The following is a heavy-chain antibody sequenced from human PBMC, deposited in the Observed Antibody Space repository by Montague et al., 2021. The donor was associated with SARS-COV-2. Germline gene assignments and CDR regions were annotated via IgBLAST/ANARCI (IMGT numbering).Heavy chain of an antibody. J-gene: IGHJ6*01. CDR3: ARVGRQQLVRLSGMDV. CDR2: IYYSGST. V-gene: IGHV4-39*07. CDR1: GGSISSSSYY. D-gene: IGHD6-13*01. Sequence: SETLSLTCTVSGGSISSSSYYWGWIRQPPGKGLEWIGCIYYSGSTYYNPSLKSRVTISVDTSKNQFSLKLSSVTAADTAVYYCARVGRQQLVRLSGMDVWGQGTMVTVSS.